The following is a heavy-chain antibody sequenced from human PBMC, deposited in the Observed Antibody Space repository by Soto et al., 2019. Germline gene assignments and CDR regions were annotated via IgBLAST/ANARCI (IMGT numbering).Heavy chain of an antibody. Sequence: SVKVSCKASGGTFSSYAISWVRQAPGQGLEWMGGIIPIFGTANYAQKFQGRVTITADESTSTAYMELSSLRSEDTAVYYCARFRYYDSSGFYGMDVWGQGTTVTVSS. CDR2: IIPIFGTA. D-gene: IGHD3-22*01. CDR1: GGTFSSYA. V-gene: IGHV1-69*13. CDR3: ARFRYYDSSGFYGMDV. J-gene: IGHJ6*02.